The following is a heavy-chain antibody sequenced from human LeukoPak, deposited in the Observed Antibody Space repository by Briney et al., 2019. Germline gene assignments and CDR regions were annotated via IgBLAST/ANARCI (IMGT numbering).Heavy chain of an antibody. D-gene: IGHD4-17*01. V-gene: IGHV1-69*13. CDR2: IIPIFGTA. Sequence: SVKVSCKASGGTFSSYAISWVRQAPGQGLEWMGGIIPIFGTANYAQKFQGRVTVTADESTSTAYMELSSLRSEDTAVYYCARDYGDYGTFDYWGQGTLVTVSS. CDR1: GGTFSSYA. J-gene: IGHJ4*02. CDR3: ARDYGDYGTFDY.